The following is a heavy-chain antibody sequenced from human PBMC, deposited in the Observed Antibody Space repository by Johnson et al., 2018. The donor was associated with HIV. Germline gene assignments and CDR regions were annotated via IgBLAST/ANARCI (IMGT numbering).Heavy chain of an antibody. Sequence: VQLVESGGGLVQPGGSLRLSCAASGFSFSTYWMHWVRQAPGKGLVWVSRINSDGSNTTYADSVKGRFTISRDNAKNTLYLQMHNLRAEDTAVYYCARVGAITIFGVVIIDDAFDIWGQGTMVTV. V-gene: IGHV3-74*01. CDR1: GFSFSTYW. D-gene: IGHD3-3*01. J-gene: IGHJ3*02. CDR3: ARVGAITIFGVVIIDDAFDI. CDR2: INSDGSNT.